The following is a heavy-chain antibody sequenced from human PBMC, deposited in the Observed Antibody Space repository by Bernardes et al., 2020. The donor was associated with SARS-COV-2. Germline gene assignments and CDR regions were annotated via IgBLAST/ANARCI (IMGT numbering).Heavy chain of an antibody. Sequence: GGSLRLSCAASGFTFSSYWMHWVRQAPGKGLVWVSRINSDGSSTSYADSVKGRFTISRDNAKNTLYLQMNSLRAEDTAVYYCLRGGSGGYYYYYYGMDVWGQGTTVTVSS. CDR3: LRGGSGGYYYYYYGMDV. D-gene: IGHD1-26*01. J-gene: IGHJ6*02. CDR2: INSDGSST. CDR1: GFTFSSYW. V-gene: IGHV3-74*01.